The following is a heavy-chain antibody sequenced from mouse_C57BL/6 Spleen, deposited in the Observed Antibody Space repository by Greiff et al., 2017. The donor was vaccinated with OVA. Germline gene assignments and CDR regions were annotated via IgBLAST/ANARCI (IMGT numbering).Heavy chain of an antibody. Sequence: EVQLQESGGGLVKPGGSLKLSCAASGFTFSDYGMHWVRQAPEKGLEWVAYISSGSSTIYYADTVKGRFTISRDNAKNTLFLQMTSLRSEDTAMYYCARSLTGTRHYAMDYWGQGTSVTVSS. CDR2: ISSGSSTI. V-gene: IGHV5-17*01. CDR3: ARSLTGTRHYAMDY. J-gene: IGHJ4*01. CDR1: GFTFSDYG. D-gene: IGHD4-1*01.